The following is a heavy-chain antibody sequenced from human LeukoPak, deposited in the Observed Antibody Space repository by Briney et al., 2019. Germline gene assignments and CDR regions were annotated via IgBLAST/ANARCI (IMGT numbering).Heavy chain of an antibody. Sequence: SVKVSCKASGGTFSSYAISWVRQAPGQGLEWMGRIIPILGIANYAQKFQGRVTITADKSTSTAYMELSSLRSEDTAVYYCARGPTPREADTLDYWGQGTLVTVSS. J-gene: IGHJ4*02. V-gene: IGHV1-69*04. CDR3: ARGPTPREADTLDY. D-gene: IGHD5-24*01. CDR1: GGTFSSYA. CDR2: IIPILGIA.